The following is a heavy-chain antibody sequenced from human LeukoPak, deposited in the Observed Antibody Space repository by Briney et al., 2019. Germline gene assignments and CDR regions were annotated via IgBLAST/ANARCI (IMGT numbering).Heavy chain of an antibody. J-gene: IGHJ4*02. V-gene: IGHV3-21*01. CDR1: GFTFSSYS. Sequence: GGSLRLSCAASGFTFSSYSMNWVRQAPGKGLEWVSSISSSSSYIYYTDSVKGRFTISRDNAKNSLHLQMTSLRAEHTAVYYCARYPGYCSSTSCYVWGQGTLVTVSS. D-gene: IGHD2-2*01. CDR3: ARYPGYCSSTSCYV. CDR2: ISSSSSYI.